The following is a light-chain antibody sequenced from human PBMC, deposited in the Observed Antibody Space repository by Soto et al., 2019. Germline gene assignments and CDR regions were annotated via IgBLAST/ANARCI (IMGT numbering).Light chain of an antibody. CDR2: WAS. CDR3: QHYFTTPIT. V-gene: IGKV4-1*01. CDR1: QSILHTSNGMNY. Sequence: EIVMTQSPDSLAVSLGERATFNCKSSQSILHTSNGMNYLAWYQQKPGQPPKRLIYWASTRESGVPDRFSGSGSGTDFTLTISRLQAADGAVYYCQHYFTTPITFGGGTKVEIK. J-gene: IGKJ4*01.